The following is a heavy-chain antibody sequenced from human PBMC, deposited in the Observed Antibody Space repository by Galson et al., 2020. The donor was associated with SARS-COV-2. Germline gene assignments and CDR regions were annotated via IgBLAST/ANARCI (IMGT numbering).Heavy chain of an antibody. CDR1: GYTFTNHW. D-gene: IGHD3-10*02. CDR2: IHPGDFDH. CDR3: ARTMSATGVSFYA. Sequence: GESLKISCQGSGYTFTNHWIAWVRPTPGKGLEWLGIIHPGDFDHRYSPSFQGQVIISADKPITAVSLHWTTVKTSDTAIYYCARTMSATGVSFYAWGQGTLVTVSS. V-gene: IGHV5-51*04. J-gene: IGHJ5*02.